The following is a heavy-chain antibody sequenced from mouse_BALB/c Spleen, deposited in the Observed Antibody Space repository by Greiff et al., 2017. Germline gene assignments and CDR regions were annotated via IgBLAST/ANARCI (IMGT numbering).Heavy chain of an antibody. CDR1: GFNIKDYY. CDR2: IDPENGNT. J-gene: IGHJ4*01. D-gene: IGHD1-2*01. V-gene: IGHV14-1*02. CDR3: TFSSMDY. Sequence: VQLQQSGAELVRPGALVKLSCKASGFNIKDYYMHWVKQRPEQGLEWIGWIDPENGNTIYDPKFQGKASITADTSSNTAYLQLSSLTSEDTAVYYCTFSSMDYWGQGTSVTVSS.